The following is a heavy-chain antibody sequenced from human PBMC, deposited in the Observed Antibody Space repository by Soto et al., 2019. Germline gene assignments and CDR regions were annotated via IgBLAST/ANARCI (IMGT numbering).Heavy chain of an antibody. V-gene: IGHV1-46*01. CDR1: GYTFTSYY. CDR3: ARENFSYSSSFPPGFDF. CDR2: INPSGGST. D-gene: IGHD6-6*01. J-gene: IGHJ5*01. Sequence: ASVKVSCKASGYTFTSYYMHWVRQAPGQGLEWMGIINPSGGSTSYAQKFQGRVTMTRDTSTSTVYMELSSLRSEDTAVYYCARENFSYSSSFPPGFDFWGQGTLVTVSS.